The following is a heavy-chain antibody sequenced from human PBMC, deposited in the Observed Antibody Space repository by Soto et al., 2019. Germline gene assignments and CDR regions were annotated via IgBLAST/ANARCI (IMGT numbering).Heavy chain of an antibody. CDR3: ARGGGGWYFYYYGMDV. Sequence: PGGSLRLSCAASGFTFSSYAMHWVRQAPGKGLEWVAVISYDGSNKYYADSVKGRFTISRDNSKNTLYLQMNSLRAEDTAVYYCARGGGGWYFYYYGMDVWGQGTTVTV. CDR1: GFTFSSYA. J-gene: IGHJ6*02. V-gene: IGHV3-30-3*01. CDR2: ISYDGSNK. D-gene: IGHD2-15*01.